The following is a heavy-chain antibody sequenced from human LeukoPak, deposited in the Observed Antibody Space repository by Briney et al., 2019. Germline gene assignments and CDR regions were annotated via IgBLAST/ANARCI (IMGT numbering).Heavy chain of an antibody. CDR2: IYHSGST. Sequence: SETLSLTCTVSGGSISSYYWSWIRQPPGKGLEWIGYIYHSGSTNYNPSLKSRVTISVHTSKNQFSLKLSSVTAADTAVYYCARSGSTAHDYWGQGTLVTVSS. J-gene: IGHJ4*02. D-gene: IGHD1-26*01. CDR3: ARSGSTAHDY. V-gene: IGHV4-59*01. CDR1: GGSISSYY.